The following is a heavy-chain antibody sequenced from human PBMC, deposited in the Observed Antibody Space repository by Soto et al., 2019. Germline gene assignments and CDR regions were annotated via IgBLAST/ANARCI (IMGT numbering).Heavy chain of an antibody. V-gene: IGHV6-1*01. CDR2: TYYRSKWYN. D-gene: IGHD6-13*01. J-gene: IGHJ3*02. CDR3: ARDTPIAAAGVDAFDI. Sequence: SQTLSLTCAISGDSVSSNSAAWNWIRQSPSRGLEWLGRTYYRSKWYNDYAVSVKSRITINPDTSKNQFSLQLNSVTPEDTVVYYCARDTPIAAAGVDAFDIWGQGTMVTVSS. CDR1: GDSVSSNSAA.